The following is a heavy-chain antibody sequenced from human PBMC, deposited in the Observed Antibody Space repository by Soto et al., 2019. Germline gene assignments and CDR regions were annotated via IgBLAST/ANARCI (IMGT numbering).Heavy chain of an antibody. CDR3: ARVPDY. CDR2: IYYSGST. Sequence: PSETLSLTCAVYGGSFSGYYWTWIRQHPGTGLEWIGYIYYSGSTNYNPSLKSRVTISVDTSKNQFSLKLSSVTAADTAVYYCARVPDYWGQGTLVTVSS. J-gene: IGHJ4*02. CDR1: GGSFSGYY. V-gene: IGHV4-34*09.